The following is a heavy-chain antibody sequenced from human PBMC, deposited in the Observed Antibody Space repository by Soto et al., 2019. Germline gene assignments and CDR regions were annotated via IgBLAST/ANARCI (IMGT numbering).Heavy chain of an antibody. J-gene: IGHJ6*02. CDR2: ISFDGSNK. V-gene: IGHV3-30-3*01. Sequence: QVQMVESGGGVVQPGKSLRLSCAASEFTFTNYALHWVRQAPGKGLEWVAAISFDGSNKFYADSVKGGFTISIDNSKNTLYLQMNSLTPEDTAVYYCARQQRPQAGDYYYFGMNVWGQGTTVTVSS. D-gene: IGHD1-1*01. CDR1: EFTFTNYA. CDR3: ARQQRPQAGDYYYFGMNV.